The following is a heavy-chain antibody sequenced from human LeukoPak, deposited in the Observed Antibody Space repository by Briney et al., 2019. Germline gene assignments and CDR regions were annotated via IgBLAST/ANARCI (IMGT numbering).Heavy chain of an antibody. CDR2: IYSGGST. J-gene: IGHJ4*02. V-gene: IGHV3-66*01. CDR1: GFTISSNY. D-gene: IGHD6-19*01. CDR3: ARDWHHSSGCLDY. Sequence: GGSLRLSCAASGFTISSNYMSWVRQAPGKGLEWVSVIYSGGSTYYADSVKGRFTISRDNAKNSLYLQMNSLRAEDTAVYYCARDWHHSSGCLDYWGQGTLVTVSS.